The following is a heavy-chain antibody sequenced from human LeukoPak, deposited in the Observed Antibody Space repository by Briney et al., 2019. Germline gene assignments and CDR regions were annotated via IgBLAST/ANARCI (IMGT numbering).Heavy chain of an antibody. Sequence: GASVKVSCKASGGTFISYAISWVRQAPGQGLEWMGGIIPIFGTANYAQKFQGRVTITADESTSTAYMELSSLRSEDTAVYYCARARDRYNWNDDFDYWGQGTLVTVSS. J-gene: IGHJ4*02. V-gene: IGHV1-69*13. D-gene: IGHD1-20*01. CDR1: GGTFISYA. CDR3: ARARDRYNWNDDFDY. CDR2: IIPIFGTA.